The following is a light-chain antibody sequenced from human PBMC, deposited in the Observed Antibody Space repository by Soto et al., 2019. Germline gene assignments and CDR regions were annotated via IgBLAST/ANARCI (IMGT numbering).Light chain of an antibody. CDR1: SSDIGAYNY. CDR2: DVF. V-gene: IGLV2-8*01. Sequence: QSVLTQPHSASGSPGQSVTISCSGTSSDIGAYNYVSWYQQHPGKAPKLMIYDVFKRPSGVPDRFSGSKSGNTASLTVSGLQAEDEADYYCTSYAGSNNVCVFGTGTKLTVL. J-gene: IGLJ1*01. CDR3: TSYAGSNNVCV.